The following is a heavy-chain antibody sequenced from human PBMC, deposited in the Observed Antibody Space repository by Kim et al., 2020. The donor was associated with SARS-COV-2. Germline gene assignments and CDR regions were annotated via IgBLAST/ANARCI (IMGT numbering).Heavy chain of an antibody. V-gene: IGHV1-2*02. Sequence: ASVKVSCKASGYTFTGYYMHWVRQAPGQGLEWMGWINPNSGGTNYAQKFQGRVTMTRDTSISTAYMELSRLRSDDTAVYYCAGLTGDHYDAFDIWGQGTMVTVSS. CDR2: INPNSGGT. CDR3: AGLTGDHYDAFDI. J-gene: IGHJ3*02. CDR1: GYTFTGYY. D-gene: IGHD7-27*01.